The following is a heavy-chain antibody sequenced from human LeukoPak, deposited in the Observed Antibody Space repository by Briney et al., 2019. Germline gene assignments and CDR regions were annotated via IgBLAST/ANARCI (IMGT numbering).Heavy chain of an antibody. CDR2: INHSGSN. V-gene: IGHV4-34*01. D-gene: IGHD5-24*01. J-gene: IGHJ4*01. CDR1: GGSLSGYY. CDR3: ARAHRDGKTQGGLSRPCYFDY. Sequence: PSETLSLTCAVYGGSLSGYYWSWIRQPPGKGLEWIGVINHSGSNNYNPSLKSRDTTSVDTSQNHSSLKLSSVPAADTAVYYGARAHRDGKTQGGLSRPCYFDYWGQGTLVTVSS.